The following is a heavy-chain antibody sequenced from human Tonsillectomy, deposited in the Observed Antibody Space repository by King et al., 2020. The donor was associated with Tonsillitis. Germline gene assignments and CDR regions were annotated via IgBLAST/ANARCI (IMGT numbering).Heavy chain of an antibody. CDR2: NTSSSSTI. CDR1: GFTFSSYS. J-gene: IGHJ4*02. Sequence: VQLVESGGGLVQPGGSLRLSCAASGFTFSSYSMNWVRQAPGKGLEWVSYNTSSSSTIYYADSVKGRFTISRDNAKNSLYLQMNSLRAEDTAVYYCARHGYNFDYWGQGTLVTVSS. D-gene: IGHD5-24*01. V-gene: IGHV3-48*01. CDR3: ARHGYNFDY.